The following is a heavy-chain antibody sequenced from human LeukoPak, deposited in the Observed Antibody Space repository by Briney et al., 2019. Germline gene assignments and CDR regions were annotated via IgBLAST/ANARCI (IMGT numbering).Heavy chain of an antibody. J-gene: IGHJ4*02. CDR3: TRVGYIDEGIDY. D-gene: IGHD5-24*01. Sequence: GGSLRLSCAASGFTFRSYGMHWVRQAPGKGLEWVANIKQDGSKKSYVDSVKGRFTISRDNAKNSLYLQMNSLRAEDTAIYYCTRVGYIDEGIDYWGQGTLVTVSS. V-gene: IGHV3-7*04. CDR1: GFTFRSYG. CDR2: IKQDGSKK.